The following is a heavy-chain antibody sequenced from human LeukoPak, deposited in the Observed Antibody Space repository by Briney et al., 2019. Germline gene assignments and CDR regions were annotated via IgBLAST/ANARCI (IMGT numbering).Heavy chain of an antibody. CDR1: GVSISSYY. Sequence: PSETLSLTCTVSGVSISSYYWSWIRQPPGKGLEWIGYIYYSGSTNYNPSLKSRVTISVDTSKNQFSLKLSSVTAADTAVYYCARGNIGARPPLGYWGQGTLVTVSS. D-gene: IGHD6-6*01. V-gene: IGHV4-59*12. CDR2: IYYSGST. J-gene: IGHJ4*02. CDR3: ARGNIGARPPLGY.